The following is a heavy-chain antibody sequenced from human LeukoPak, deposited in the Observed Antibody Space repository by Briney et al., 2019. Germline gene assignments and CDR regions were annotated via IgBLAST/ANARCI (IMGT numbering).Heavy chain of an antibody. J-gene: IGHJ4*02. D-gene: IGHD4-17*01. CDR1: GGSISSYY. V-gene: IGHV4-4*07. CDR3: ARDTYGDYYFDY. Sequence: SETLSLTWTVSGGSISSYYWSWIRQPAGQGLEWLGRIYTSGSTNYNPSLKSRVTMSVDTSKNQFSLKLSSVTAADTAVYYCARDTYGDYYFDYWGQGTLVTVSS. CDR2: IYTSGST.